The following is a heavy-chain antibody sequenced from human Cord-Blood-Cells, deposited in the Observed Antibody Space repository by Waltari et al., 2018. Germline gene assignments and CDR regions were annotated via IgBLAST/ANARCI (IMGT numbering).Heavy chain of an antibody. CDR3: AREGGIAAAGADY. CDR1: GYSISSGYY. D-gene: IGHD6-13*01. J-gene: IGHJ4*02. Sequence: QVQLQESGPGLVKPSETLSLTCAVSGYSISSGYYWGWIRQPPGKGLEWIGSIYHSGSSYYNPSLKGRVTMSVDTSKNQFSLKRGSGTAADTAVYYCAREGGIAAAGADYWGQGTLVTVSS. V-gene: IGHV4-38-2*02. CDR2: IYHSGSS.